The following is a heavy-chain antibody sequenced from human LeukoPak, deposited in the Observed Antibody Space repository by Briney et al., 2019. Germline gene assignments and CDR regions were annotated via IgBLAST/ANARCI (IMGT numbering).Heavy chain of an antibody. Sequence: GGSLRLSCAASGFTFDDYGMSWVRQAPGKGLVWVSRINSDGSSTSYADSVKGRFTISRDNAKNTLYLQMNSLRAEDTAVYYCARDDVVHPDYMDVWGKGTTVTVSS. D-gene: IGHD2-15*01. CDR2: INSDGSST. V-gene: IGHV3-74*01. J-gene: IGHJ6*03. CDR3: ARDDVVHPDYMDV. CDR1: GFTFDDYG.